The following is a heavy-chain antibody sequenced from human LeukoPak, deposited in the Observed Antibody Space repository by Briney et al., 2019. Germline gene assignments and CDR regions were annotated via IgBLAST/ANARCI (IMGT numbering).Heavy chain of an antibody. V-gene: IGHV3-23*01. J-gene: IGHJ6*02. D-gene: IGHD6-6*01. CDR2: ISGSGGST. Sequence: PGGSLTLSCAASGFTFSSYAMSWVRQAPGKWLESVPAISGSGGSTHYADSVKGRFTIPRDNSKNTLYLQMNSLRAEDTAVYYCAAKSGIAARRDYYYGMDVWGQGTTVTVSS. CDR1: GFTFSSYA. CDR3: AAKSGIAARRDYYYGMDV.